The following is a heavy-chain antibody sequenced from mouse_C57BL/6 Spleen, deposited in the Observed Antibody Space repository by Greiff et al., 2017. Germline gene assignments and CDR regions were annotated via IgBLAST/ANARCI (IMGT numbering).Heavy chain of an antibody. J-gene: IGHJ3*01. V-gene: IGHV5-6*01. D-gene: IGHD2-4*01. CDR1: GFTFSSYG. CDR2: ISSGGSYT. CDR3: ARWDDYDGCAY. Sequence: EVQLVESGGDLVKPGGSLKLSCAASGFTFSSYGMSWVRQTPDKRLEWVATISSGGSYTYYPDSVKGRFTISRDNAKNTLYLQMSSLKSEDTAMYYWARWDDYDGCAYWGQGTLVTVSA.